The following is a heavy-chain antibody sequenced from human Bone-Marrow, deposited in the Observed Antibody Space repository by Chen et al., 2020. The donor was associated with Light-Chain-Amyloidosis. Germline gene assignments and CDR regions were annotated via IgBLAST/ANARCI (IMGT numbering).Heavy chain of an antibody. CDR3: ARRRDGYNFDY. J-gene: IGHJ4*02. D-gene: IGHD5-12*01. CDR2: IYPDDSDA. Sequence: EVQLEQSGQEVKKPGESLKISCKGSGYTFPNYWIGWVRQMPGKGLEWMGVIYPDDSDARYIPSVEGQVTSSADKSITPAYLQWRSLKASDTAMYYCARRRDGYNFDYWGQGTLVTVSS. V-gene: IGHV5-51*01. CDR1: GYTFPNYW.